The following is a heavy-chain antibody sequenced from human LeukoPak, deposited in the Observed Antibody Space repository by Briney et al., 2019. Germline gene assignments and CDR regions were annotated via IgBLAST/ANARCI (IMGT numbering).Heavy chain of an antibody. V-gene: IGHV3-11*01. CDR3: ASSGSYGGPVYYFDY. D-gene: IGHD1-26*01. Sequence: GGSLRLSCAASGFTFSDYYMSWIRQAPGKGLEWVSYISSSGGTIYYADSVKGRFNISRDNAKYSLYLQMNSLRAEDTAVYYCASSGSYGGPVYYFDYWGQETLVTVSS. CDR1: GFTFSDYY. CDR2: ISSSGGTI. J-gene: IGHJ4*02.